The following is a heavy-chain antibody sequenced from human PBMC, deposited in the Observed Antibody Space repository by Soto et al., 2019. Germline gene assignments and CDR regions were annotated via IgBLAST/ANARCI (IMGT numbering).Heavy chain of an antibody. Sequence: HPGGSLRLSCATSGFTFSRYGMHWVRQAPGKGLEWVALIWNDGSKTNYADSVKGRFTISKDNSKNTLYLQTTSLRDEDTAVYHCARDHSYGSLDFDHRGQGTLVTSPQ. CDR2: IWNDGSKT. CDR3: ARDHSYGSLDFDH. V-gene: IGHV3-33*01. D-gene: IGHD3-10*01. J-gene: IGHJ4*02. CDR1: GFTFSRYG.